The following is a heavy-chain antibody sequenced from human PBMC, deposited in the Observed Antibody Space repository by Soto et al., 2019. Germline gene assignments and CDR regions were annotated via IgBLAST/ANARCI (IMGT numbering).Heavy chain of an antibody. D-gene: IGHD2-15*01. CDR1: GFTFSSYA. J-gene: IGHJ3*02. V-gene: IGHV3-23*01. CDR2: ISGSGGST. Sequence: GGSLRLSCAASGFTFSSYAMSWVRQAPGKGLEWVSAISGSGGSTYYADSVKGRFTISRDNSKNTLYLQMNSLRAEDTAVYYCAKDPLGYCSGGSCSDIWGQGTMVTVSS. CDR3: AKDPLGYCSGGSCSDI.